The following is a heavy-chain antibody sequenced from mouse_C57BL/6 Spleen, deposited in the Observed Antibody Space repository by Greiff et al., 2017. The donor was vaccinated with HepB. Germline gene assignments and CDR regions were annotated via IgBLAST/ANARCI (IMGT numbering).Heavy chain of an antibody. V-gene: IGHV1-74*01. CDR3: AIPPYYSNFFFDY. CDR1: GYTFTSYW. J-gene: IGHJ2*01. CDR2: IHPSDSDT. Sequence: QVQLKQPGAELVKPGASVKVSCKASGYTFTSYWMHWVKQRPGQGLEWIGRIHPSDSDTNYNQKFKGKATLTVDKSSSTAYMQLSSLTSEDSAVYYCAIPPYYSNFFFDYWGQGTTLTVSS. D-gene: IGHD2-5*01.